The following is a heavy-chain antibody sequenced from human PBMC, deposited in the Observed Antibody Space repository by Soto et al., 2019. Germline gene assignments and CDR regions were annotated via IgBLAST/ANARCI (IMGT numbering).Heavy chain of an antibody. CDR2: IYYSGST. CDR3: ARGGDGYNKLPYYYYGMDV. J-gene: IGHJ6*02. CDR1: GGSISSYY. Sequence: SETLSLTCTVSGGSISSYYWSWIRQPPGKGLEWIGYIYYSGSTNYNPSLKSRVTISVDTSKNQFSPKLSSVTAADTAVYYCARGGDGYNKLPYYYYGMDVWGQGTTVTVSS. D-gene: IGHD5-12*01. V-gene: IGHV4-59*01.